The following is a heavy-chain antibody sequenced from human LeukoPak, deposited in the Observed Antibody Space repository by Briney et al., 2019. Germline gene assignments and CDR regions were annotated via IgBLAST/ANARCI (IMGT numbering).Heavy chain of an antibody. Sequence: GASVKVSCKASGYTFTSYYMHWVRQAPGQGLEWMGIINPSGGSTSYAQKFQGRVTMTRDTSTSTVYMELSSLRSGDTAVYYCARDLGYCSSTSCYPFGWFDPWGQGTLVTVSS. CDR3: ARDLGYCSSTSCYPFGWFDP. J-gene: IGHJ5*02. CDR2: INPSGGST. D-gene: IGHD2-2*01. V-gene: IGHV1-46*01. CDR1: GYTFTSYY.